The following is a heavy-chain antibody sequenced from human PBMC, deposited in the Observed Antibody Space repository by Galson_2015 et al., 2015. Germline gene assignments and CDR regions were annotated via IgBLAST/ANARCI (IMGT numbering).Heavy chain of an antibody. CDR3: AALALYDSSGYYGSDY. V-gene: IGHV1-58*01. CDR2: SVVGSGNT. D-gene: IGHD3-22*01. J-gene: IGHJ4*02. Sequence: SVKVSCKASGFTFTSSAVQWARQARGQRLEGIGWSVVGSGNTNYAQKFQERVTIIRDMSTSTAYMELSSLRSEDTAVYYCAALALYDSSGYYGSDYWGQGTLFTVSS. CDR1: GFTFTSSA.